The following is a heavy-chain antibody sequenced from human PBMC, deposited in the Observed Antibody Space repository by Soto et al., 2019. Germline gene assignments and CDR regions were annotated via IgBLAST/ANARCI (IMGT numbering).Heavy chain of an antibody. V-gene: IGHV1-69*13. D-gene: IGHD3-10*01. J-gene: IGHJ4*02. Sequence: SSAKVSCKASGGTFSSYAISWVRQAPGQGLEWMGGIIPIFGTANYAQKFQGRVAITADESTSTAYMELSGLRSEDTAVYYCASKNGNYGSGSYCSTRAPVTNLFDYWGQGTLVTVSS. CDR2: IIPIFGTA. CDR3: ASKNGNYGSGSYCSTRAPVTNLFDY. CDR1: GGTFSSYA.